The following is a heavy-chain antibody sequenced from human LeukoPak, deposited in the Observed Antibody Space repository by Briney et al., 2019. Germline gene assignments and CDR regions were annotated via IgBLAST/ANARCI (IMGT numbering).Heavy chain of an antibody. V-gene: IGHV1-2*02. Sequence: ASVKVSCKASGYTFTGYYMHWVRQAPGQGLEWMGWINSNSGGTNYAQKFQGRVTMTRDTSISTAYMELSRLRSDDTAVYYCARGRSYCSGGSCYSYFDYWGQGTLVTVSS. D-gene: IGHD2-15*01. J-gene: IGHJ4*02. CDR1: GYTFTGYY. CDR2: INSNSGGT. CDR3: ARGRSYCSGGSCYSYFDY.